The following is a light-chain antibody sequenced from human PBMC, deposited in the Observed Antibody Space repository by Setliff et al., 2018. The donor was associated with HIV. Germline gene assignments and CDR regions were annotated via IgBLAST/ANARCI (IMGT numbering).Light chain of an antibody. Sequence: QSVLTQPPSVSGTPGQRVTISCSGSSSNIGSNYVYWYQQLPGTAPKLLIYRNNQRPSGVPDRFSCSKSGTSASLAISGLRSEDEADYYCAAWDDSLSGLYVFGPGTKVTVL. CDR3: AAWDDSLSGLYV. V-gene: IGLV1-47*01. J-gene: IGLJ1*01. CDR1: SSNIGSNY. CDR2: RNN.